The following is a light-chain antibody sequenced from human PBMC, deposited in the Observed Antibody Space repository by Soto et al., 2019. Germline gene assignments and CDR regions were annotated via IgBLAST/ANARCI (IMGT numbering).Light chain of an antibody. CDR1: RSVSTN. V-gene: IGKV3-15*01. CDR2: DAS. Sequence: EIVMTQSPATLSVSPGERATLSCRASRSVSTNLAWYQQKPGQAPRLLIYDASIRATGIPDRFSGSGSGTDFPLTISRLHYEYSAVYYCQRNNSWPPYTFGQGTKLEIK. J-gene: IGKJ2*01. CDR3: QRNNSWPPYT.